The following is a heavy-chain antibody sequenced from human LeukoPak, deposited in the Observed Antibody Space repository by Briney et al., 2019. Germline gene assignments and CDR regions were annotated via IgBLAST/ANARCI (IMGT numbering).Heavy chain of an antibody. V-gene: IGHV3-30*18. CDR1: GFSFSSYG. J-gene: IGHJ4*02. CDR2: ISHDGTKE. Sequence: GGSLRLSCAASGFSFSSYGMHWVRQVPGKGLEWVAVISHDGTKEYHADSVKGRFTIPRDNPKNTLYLQMNSLRAEDTAVYYCAKYSPLLWFGEAYDQSDYFDYWGQGTLVTVSS. D-gene: IGHD3-10*01. CDR3: AKYSPLLWFGEAYDQSDYFDY.